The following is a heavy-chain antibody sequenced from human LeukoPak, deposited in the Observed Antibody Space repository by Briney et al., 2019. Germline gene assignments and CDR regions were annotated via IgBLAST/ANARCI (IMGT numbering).Heavy chain of an antibody. CDR3: ARTREYSSTGFFPPFDP. V-gene: IGHV1-2*02. CDR1: GYTFTGYY. D-gene: IGHD6-13*01. J-gene: IGHJ5*02. Sequence: ASVKVSCKASGYTFTGYYMNWVRQAPGQGLEWMGWINPNSGRTNYAHNFQGRVTLTGDPSISTAYMELTGLTSNDTGVYYCARTREYSSTGFFPPFDPWGQGTLVTVSS. CDR2: INPNSGRT.